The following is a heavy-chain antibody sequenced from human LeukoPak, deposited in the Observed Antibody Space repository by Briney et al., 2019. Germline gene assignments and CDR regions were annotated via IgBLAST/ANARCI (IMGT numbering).Heavy chain of an antibody. D-gene: IGHD3-10*01. Sequence: GGSLRLSCVASGLTFGNYGMNWVRQTPGKGLEWVSSIGGGGYTTYYADSVRGRFTISRDNSKNSMYLQMSSLRAEDTAIYYCAEVESSYCRIWGQGTLVTVSS. CDR2: IGGGGYTT. V-gene: IGHV3-23*01. CDR1: GLTFGNYG. CDR3: AEVESSYCRI. J-gene: IGHJ4*02.